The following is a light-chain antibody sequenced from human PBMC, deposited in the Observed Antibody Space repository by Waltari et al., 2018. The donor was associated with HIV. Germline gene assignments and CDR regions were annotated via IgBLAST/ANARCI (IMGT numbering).Light chain of an antibody. CDR1: QSLFYRSNKGNY. V-gene: IGKV4-1*01. Sequence: DIVMTQSPDSLAVSLGDRATINCKSSQSLFYRSNKGNYLACYQQKHVQPPHLLIYLSSTQKQGVPDRFSGSGSGTDFTLSISSLQAEDAAFYYCQQYFKSPRTFGQGTKVEIK. J-gene: IGKJ1*01. CDR2: LSS. CDR3: QQYFKSPRT.